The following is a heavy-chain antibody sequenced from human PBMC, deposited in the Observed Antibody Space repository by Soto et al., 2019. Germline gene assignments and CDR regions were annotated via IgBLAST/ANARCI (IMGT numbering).Heavy chain of an antibody. CDR1: TFTFSSYA. CDR3: AKGSGYDSHYYYGMDV. J-gene: IGHJ6*02. D-gene: IGHD5-12*01. V-gene: IGHV3-23*01. CDR2: ISGGDIET. Sequence: PGGSLRLSCAASTFTFSSYAMNWVRQAPGEGLEWVSTISGGDIETYYADSVKGRFTISRDNSKNTLYLQMNSLRAEDTAVCYCAKGSGYDSHYYYGMDVWGQGTTVTVSS.